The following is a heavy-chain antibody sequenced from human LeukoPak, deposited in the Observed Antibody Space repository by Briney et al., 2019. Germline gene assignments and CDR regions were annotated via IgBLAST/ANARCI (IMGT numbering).Heavy chain of an antibody. D-gene: IGHD3-22*01. CDR3: ASDSSGYYYVPFDY. CDR2: INSDGSWT. CDR1: GNYW. J-gene: IGHJ4*02. Sequence: GGSLRLSCAASGNYWMHWVRQAPGKGLVWVSHINSDGSWTSYADSVKGRFTISKDNAKNTVYLQMNSLRAEDTAVYYCASDSSGYYYVPFDYWGQGTLVNVSS. V-gene: IGHV3-74*01.